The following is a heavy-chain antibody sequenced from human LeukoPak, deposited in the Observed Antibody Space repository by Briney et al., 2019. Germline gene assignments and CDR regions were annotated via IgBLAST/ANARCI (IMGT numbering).Heavy chain of an antibody. Sequence: ASVKVSCKASGYTFTSYDINWVRQATGQGLEWMGWMNPNSGNTGYAQKFQGRVTMTRNTSISTAYMELSSLGSEDTAVYYCARRDDFRYYYYYGMDVWGQGTTVTVSS. CDR2: MNPNSGNT. J-gene: IGHJ6*02. V-gene: IGHV1-8*01. CDR3: ARRDDFRYYYYYGMDV. CDR1: GYTFTSYD. D-gene: IGHD3-3*01.